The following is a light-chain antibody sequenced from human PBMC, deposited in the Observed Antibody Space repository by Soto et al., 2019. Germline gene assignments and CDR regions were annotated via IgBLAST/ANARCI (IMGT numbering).Light chain of an antibody. V-gene: IGKV1-5*03. Sequence: DIQMTQSPSTLSASVGDRVTITCRASQSISSWLAWYQQKPGKAPKLLIDKASSLESGVPSRFSGSGSGTEFTLTISSLQPDDFATYYGQQYNSYPCTFGQGNKLEIK. CDR2: KAS. CDR3: QQYNSYPCT. CDR1: QSISSW. J-gene: IGKJ2*02.